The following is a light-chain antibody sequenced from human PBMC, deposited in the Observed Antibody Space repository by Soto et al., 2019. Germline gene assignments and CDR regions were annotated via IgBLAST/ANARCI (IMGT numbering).Light chain of an antibody. Sequence: DIQMTQSPSTLSASVGDRVTITCRASQSTSTWLAWYQQRPGKTPKLLLPEASKLESGVTSRFSGSGSGTEFTLISSSLQPDDFATYYYEQYSTSPYSFGQGTKVEIK. CDR1: QSTSTW. J-gene: IGKJ1*01. V-gene: IGKV1-5*03. CDR3: EQYSTSPYS. CDR2: EAS.